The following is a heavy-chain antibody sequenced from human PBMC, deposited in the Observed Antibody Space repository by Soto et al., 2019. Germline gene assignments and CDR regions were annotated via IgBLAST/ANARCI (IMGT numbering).Heavy chain of an antibody. Sequence: QVQLQESGPGLVKASETLSLTCAVSGDSISTYYWSWIRQHAGRGLEWIGRIHTSGRTLYNPSLQSRVTMSVGTSKIHFSLNLRSVSAADTAVYYCAGGAAADYFDYWGQGTLVTVSS. D-gene: IGHD6-13*01. CDR3: AGGAAADYFDY. CDR2: IHTSGRT. CDR1: GDSISTYY. V-gene: IGHV4-4*07. J-gene: IGHJ4*02.